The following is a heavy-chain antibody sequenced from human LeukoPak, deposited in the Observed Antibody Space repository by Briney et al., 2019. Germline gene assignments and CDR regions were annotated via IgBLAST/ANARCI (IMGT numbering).Heavy chain of an antibody. CDR3: XXDFXTKAASRFFFDY. Sequence: GGSLRLSCAASGFTFSSYAMHWVRQAPGKGLEWVAFIRYDGSNEYYADSVKGRFTISKDNSKNTLYLQMNSLRAEDTAVYYXXXDFXTKAASRFFFDYWGQGTLVTVSS. CDR1: GFTFSSYA. D-gene: IGHD6-13*01. V-gene: IGHV3-30*02. J-gene: IGHJ4*02. CDR2: IRYDGSNE.